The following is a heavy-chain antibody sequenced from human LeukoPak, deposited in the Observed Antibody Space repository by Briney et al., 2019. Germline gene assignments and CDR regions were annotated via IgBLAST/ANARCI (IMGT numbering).Heavy chain of an antibody. CDR2: INHSGST. V-gene: IGHV4-34*01. J-gene: IGHJ4*02. CDR1: GGSFSGYY. CDR3: AGSSSSTPFHY. D-gene: IGHD2-2*01. Sequence: SETLSLTCAVSGGSFSGYYWSWIRQPPGKGLEWIGEINHSGSTNYNPSLKSRVTISVEKSKNKLCLKLSSVTAADTAVYYCAGSSSSTPFHYWVQGTLVTVPS.